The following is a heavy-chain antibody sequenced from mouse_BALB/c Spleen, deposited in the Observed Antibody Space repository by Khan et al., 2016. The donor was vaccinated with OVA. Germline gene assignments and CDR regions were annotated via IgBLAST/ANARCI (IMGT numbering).Heavy chain of an antibody. V-gene: IGHV1-7*01. CDR3: ARRGLRWDFDY. CDR2: INPSTGYT. Sequence: QVQLQQSGAELAKPGASVKMSCKASGYTFINYWILWVKQRPGQGLEWIGYINPSTGYTEYNQNFKDKATLTADKSSSTAYMQLSSPTSEDSAVYYCARRGLRWDFDYWGKGTTLTVSS. J-gene: IGHJ2*01. CDR1: GYTFINYW. D-gene: IGHD1-1*01.